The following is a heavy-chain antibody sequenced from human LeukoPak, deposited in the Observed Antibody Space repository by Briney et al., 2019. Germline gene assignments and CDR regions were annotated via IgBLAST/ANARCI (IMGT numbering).Heavy chain of an antibody. CDR3: AREIAADKGFDY. Sequence: ASVKVSYKASGYTFTGYYMHWVRQAPGQGLEWMGWINPNSGGTNYAQKFQGRVTMTRDTSISTAYMELSRLRSDDTAVYYCAREIAADKGFDYWGQGTLVTVSS. D-gene: IGHD6-13*01. CDR2: INPNSGGT. V-gene: IGHV1-2*02. CDR1: GYTFTGYY. J-gene: IGHJ4*02.